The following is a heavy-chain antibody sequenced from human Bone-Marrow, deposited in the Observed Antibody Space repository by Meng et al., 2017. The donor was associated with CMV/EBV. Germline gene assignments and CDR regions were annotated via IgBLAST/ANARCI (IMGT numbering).Heavy chain of an antibody. V-gene: IGHV1-46*01. CDR2: INPSGNRK. D-gene: IGHD3-10*02. CDR3: ATVRTGY. Sequence: SVKVSCKASGSTLTTNYIHWVRQAPGQGPEWMGTINPSGNRKDYAPRFQGRLTMTRDTSTSTVYMELSSLTSEDTAVYYCATVRTGYWGQGTLVTVSS. CDR1: GSTLTTNY. J-gene: IGHJ4*02.